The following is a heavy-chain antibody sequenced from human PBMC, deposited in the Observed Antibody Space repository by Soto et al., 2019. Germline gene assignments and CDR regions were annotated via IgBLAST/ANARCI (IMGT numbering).Heavy chain of an antibody. J-gene: IGHJ4*02. D-gene: IGHD5-12*01. CDR1: GLSLSTSGVG. Sequence: QINLKESGPTLVKPTQTLTLTCTLSGLSLSTSGVGVGWIRQPPGKALEWLALIYWDDDKRYSPSLKSRVTITKDTSKNQVDLTMTNMDPVDTATYYCTLSTIVGTILRFDFWGQGTLVTVSS. CDR3: TLSTIVGTILRFDF. V-gene: IGHV2-5*02. CDR2: IYWDDDK.